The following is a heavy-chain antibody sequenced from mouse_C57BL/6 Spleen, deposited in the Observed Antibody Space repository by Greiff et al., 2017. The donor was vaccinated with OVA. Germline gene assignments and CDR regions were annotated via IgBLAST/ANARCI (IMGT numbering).Heavy chain of an antibody. CDR3: ARRGWDEGDY. D-gene: IGHD4-1*01. V-gene: IGHV1-53*01. Sequence: QVQLQQPGTELVQPGASVKLSCKASGYTFTSYWMHWVKQGPGQGLEWIGNINPSNGGTNYNEKFKSKVTLTVDKSSSTAYMQLSSLTSEVSVVYYGARRGWDEGDYWGQGTTLTVSS. CDR1: GYTFTSYW. CDR2: INPSNGGT. J-gene: IGHJ2*01.